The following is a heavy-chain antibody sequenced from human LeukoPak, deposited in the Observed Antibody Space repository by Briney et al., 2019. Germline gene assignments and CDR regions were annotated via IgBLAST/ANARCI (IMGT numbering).Heavy chain of an antibody. D-gene: IGHD5-18*01. Sequence: SETLSLTCTVSGGSISSGSYYWSWIRQPAGKGLEWIGRIYTSGSTNYNPSLKSRVTISVDTSKNQFSLKLSSVTAADTAVYYCARGTWIQLWSPYYYYGMDVWGQGTTVTVSS. CDR1: GGSISSGSYY. J-gene: IGHJ6*02. CDR2: IYTSGST. V-gene: IGHV4-61*02. CDR3: ARGTWIQLWSPYYYYGMDV.